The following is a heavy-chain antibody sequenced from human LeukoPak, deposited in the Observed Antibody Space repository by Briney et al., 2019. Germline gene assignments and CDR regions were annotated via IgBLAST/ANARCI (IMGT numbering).Heavy chain of an antibody. Sequence: PSETLSLTCTVSGGSISSSSYYWGWIRQPPGKGLEWIGSIYYSGSTYYNPSLKSRVTISVDTSKNQFSLKLSSVPAADTAVYYCARDKGVVVVTAIQSWFDPWGQGTLVTVSS. CDR3: ARDKGVVVVTAIQSWFDP. J-gene: IGHJ5*02. CDR2: IYYSGST. CDR1: GGSISSSSYY. V-gene: IGHV4-39*02. D-gene: IGHD2-21*02.